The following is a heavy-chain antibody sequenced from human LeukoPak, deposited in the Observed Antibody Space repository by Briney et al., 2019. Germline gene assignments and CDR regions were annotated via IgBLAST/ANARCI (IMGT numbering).Heavy chain of an antibody. V-gene: IGHV1-46*01. D-gene: IGHD6-13*01. J-gene: IGHJ5*02. CDR1: GYTFTSYY. Sequence: ASVKVSCKASGYTFTSYYMHWVRQAPGQGLEWMGIINPSGGSTSYAQKFQGRVTMTRDTSTSTVYMELSSLRSEDTAVYYCARDLAAPGIAAAGYPFNWFDPWGQGTLVTVSS. CDR2: INPSGGST. CDR3: ARDLAAPGIAAAGYPFNWFDP.